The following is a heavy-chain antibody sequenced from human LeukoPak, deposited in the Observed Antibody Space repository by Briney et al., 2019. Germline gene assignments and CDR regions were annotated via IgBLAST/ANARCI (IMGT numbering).Heavy chain of an antibody. CDR3: ARGRVGYDSSGGNWFDP. J-gene: IGHJ5*02. Sequence: SQTLSLTCTVSGGSISSGDYYWSWIRQPPGKGLEWIGYIYYSGSTYYNPSLKSRVTISVDTSKNQFSLKLSSVTAADTAVYYCARGRVGYDSSGGNWFDPWGQGTLVTVSS. V-gene: IGHV4-30-4*08. CDR1: GGSISSGDYY. CDR2: IYYSGST. D-gene: IGHD3-22*01.